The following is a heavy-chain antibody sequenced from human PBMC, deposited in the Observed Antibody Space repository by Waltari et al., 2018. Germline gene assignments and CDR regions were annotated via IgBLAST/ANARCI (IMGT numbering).Heavy chain of an antibody. CDR3: AREPRYRGFREKGHFDY. Sequence: QVQLQESGPGLVKPSGTLSLTCAVSGGSISSSNWWSWVRQPPGKGLEWIGEIYHSGSTNYNPSLESRVTISVDKSKNQFSLKLSSVTAADTAVYYCAREPRYRGFREKGHFDYWGQGTLVTVSS. D-gene: IGHD3-10*01. V-gene: IGHV4-4*02. J-gene: IGHJ4*02. CDR2: IYHSGST. CDR1: GGSISSSNW.